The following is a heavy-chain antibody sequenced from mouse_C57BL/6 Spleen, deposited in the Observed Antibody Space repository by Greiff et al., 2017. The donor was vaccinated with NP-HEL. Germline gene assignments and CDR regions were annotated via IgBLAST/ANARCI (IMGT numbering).Heavy chain of an antibody. V-gene: IGHV1-80*01. D-gene: IGHD2-2*01. J-gene: IGHJ3*01. CDR1: GYAFSSYW. CDR3: ARGGYDGGAWFAY. CDR2: IYPGDGDT. Sequence: VQLQQSGAELVKPGASVKISCKASGYAFSSYWMNWVKQRPGKGLEWIGQIYPGDGDTNYNGKFKGKATLTADKSSSTAYMQLSSLTSEDSAVYFCARGGYDGGAWFAYWGQGTLVTVSA.